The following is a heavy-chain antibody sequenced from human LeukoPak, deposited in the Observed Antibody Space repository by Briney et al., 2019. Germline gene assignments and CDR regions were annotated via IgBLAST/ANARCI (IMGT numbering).Heavy chain of an antibody. Sequence: PGGSLRLSCAASGLIFHDYTMHWVRQAPGKGLEWVSLISRNGAVTKYADSVRGRFTVSRDNSKNSLYLQMNTLRTEDTAVYYCAKAPTIPPYYASVSYYETKAQFDGWGQGTLVTVSS. CDR2: ISRNGAVT. CDR3: AKAPTIPPYYASVSYYETKAQFDG. CDR1: GLIFHDYT. V-gene: IGHV3-43*01. D-gene: IGHD3-10*01. J-gene: IGHJ4*02.